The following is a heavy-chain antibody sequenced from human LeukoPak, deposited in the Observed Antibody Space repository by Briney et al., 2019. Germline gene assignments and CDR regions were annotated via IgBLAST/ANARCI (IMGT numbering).Heavy chain of an antibody. CDR2: IIPIFGTA. V-gene: IGHV1-69*01. CDR1: GGTLSSYA. D-gene: IGHD6-6*01. CDR3: ARGGLAARPLDY. J-gene: IGHJ4*02. Sequence: ASVKVSCKASGGTLSSYAISWVRQAPGQGLEWMGGIIPIFGTANYAQKFQGRVTITADESTSTAYMELSSLRSEDTAVYYCARGGLAARPLDYWGQGTLVTVSS.